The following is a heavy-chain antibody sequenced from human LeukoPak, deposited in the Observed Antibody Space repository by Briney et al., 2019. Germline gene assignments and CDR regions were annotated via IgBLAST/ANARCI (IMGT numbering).Heavy chain of an antibody. CDR2: MNPNSGNT. D-gene: IGHD1-26*01. CDR1: GYTFTSYD. V-gene: IGHV1-8*01. Sequence: ASVKVSCKASGYTFTSYDINWVRQATGQGLEWMGWMNPNSGNTGYAQKFQGRVTMTRNTSISTAYMELSSLRSEDTAVYYCAREYLGATSPPDAFDIWGQGTMVTVSS. CDR3: AREYLGATSPPDAFDI. J-gene: IGHJ3*02.